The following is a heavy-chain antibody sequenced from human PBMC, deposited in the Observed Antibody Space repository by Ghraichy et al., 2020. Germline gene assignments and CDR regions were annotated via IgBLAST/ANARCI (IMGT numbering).Heavy chain of an antibody. CDR1: GGSISSYY. CDR2: IYYSGST. Sequence: SQTLSLTCTVSGGSISSYYWSWIRQPPGKGLEWIGYIYYSGSTNYNPSLKSRVTISVDTSKNQFSLKLSSVTAADTAVYYCARVPYSSGWYFDYWGQGTLVTVSS. J-gene: IGHJ4*02. CDR3: ARVPYSSGWYFDY. V-gene: IGHV4-59*01. D-gene: IGHD6-19*01.